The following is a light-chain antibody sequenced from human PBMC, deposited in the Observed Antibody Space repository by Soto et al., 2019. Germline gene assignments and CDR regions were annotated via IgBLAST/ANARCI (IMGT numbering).Light chain of an antibody. V-gene: IGLV1-51*01. Sequence: SVLEQQPPVSAAPGRTFTLSSTGSSSNIGNNYVSWYQHLPGTAPKLLIYDNDKRPSGIPDRFSGSKPGPSATLGITGLQTGDDADYHCGTWDSTLTAYVFGNG. J-gene: IGLJ1*01. CDR1: SSNIGNNY. CDR2: DND. CDR3: GTWDSTLTAYV.